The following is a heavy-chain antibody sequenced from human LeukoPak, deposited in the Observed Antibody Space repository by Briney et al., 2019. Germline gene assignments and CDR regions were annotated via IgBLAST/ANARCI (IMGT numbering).Heavy chain of an antibody. V-gene: IGHV1-3*01. CDR3: ARERVEVEWEPVMDV. CDR2: INAGNGNT. D-gene: IGHD1-26*01. J-gene: IGHJ6*02. Sequence: ASVTVSCKASGYTFTSYAMHWVRQAPGQRLEWMGWINAGNGNTKYSQKFQGRVTITRDTSASTAYMELSSLRSEDTAVYYCARERVEVEWEPVMDVWGQGTTVTVSS. CDR1: GYTFTSYA.